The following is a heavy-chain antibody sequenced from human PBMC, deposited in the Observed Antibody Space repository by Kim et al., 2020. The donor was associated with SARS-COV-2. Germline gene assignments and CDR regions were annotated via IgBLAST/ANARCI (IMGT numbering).Heavy chain of an antibody. V-gene: IGHV7-4-1*02. CDR3: ARDLGVSSSSGYYYYGMDV. J-gene: IGHJ6*02. CDR1: GYTFTSYA. Sequence: ASVKVSCKASGYTFTSYAMNWVRQAPGQGLEWMGWINTNTGNPTYAQGFTGRFVFSLDTSVSTAYLQISSLKAEDTAVYYCARDLGVSSSSGYYYYGMDVWGQGTTVTVSS. CDR2: INTNTGNP. D-gene: IGHD6-6*01.